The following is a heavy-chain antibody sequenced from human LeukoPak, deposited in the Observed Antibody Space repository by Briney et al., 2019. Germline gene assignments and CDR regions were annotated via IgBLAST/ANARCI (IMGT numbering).Heavy chain of an antibody. CDR2: ISSSSSYI. J-gene: IGHJ4*02. V-gene: IGHV3-21*01. CDR3: ARYYSGTYYRPFDY. Sequence: PGGSLRLSCAASGFTFSSYSMNWVRQAPGKGLEWVSSISSSSSYIYYADSVKGRFTISRDNAKNSLYLQMNSLRAEDTAVYYCARYYSGTYYRPFDYWGRGTLVTVSS. D-gene: IGHD1-26*01. CDR1: GFTFSSYS.